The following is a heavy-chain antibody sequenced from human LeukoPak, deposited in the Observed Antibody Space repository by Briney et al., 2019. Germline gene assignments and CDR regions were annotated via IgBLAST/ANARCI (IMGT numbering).Heavy chain of an antibody. Sequence: KPSETLSLTCGVYGGSFGGNYWSWIRQPPGKGLEWIGEVHHRGNTNYSPSLKSRVTISVDTSKNHFFLELTSVTAADTAVYYCARGPHRALSGDDAFDIWGQGTMVTVSS. CDR1: GGSFGGNY. CDR2: VHHRGNT. J-gene: IGHJ3*02. V-gene: IGHV4-34*01. CDR3: ARGPHRALSGDDAFDI. D-gene: IGHD6-25*01.